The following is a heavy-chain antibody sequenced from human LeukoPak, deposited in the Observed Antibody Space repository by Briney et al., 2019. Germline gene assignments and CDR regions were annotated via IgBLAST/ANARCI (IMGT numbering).Heavy chain of an antibody. CDR1: GFTFRSYA. CDR2: ISFDGSNK. J-gene: IGHJ4*02. CDR3: AREFMGTTRSFDY. Sequence: GRSLRLSCAVSGFTFRSYAMHWVRQAPGKGLEWVAVISFDGSNKYYVDSAKGRFTISRDNSKNTLYLQMNSLRAEDTAIYYCAREFMGTTRSFDYWGQGTLVTVSS. D-gene: IGHD1-26*01. V-gene: IGHV3-30-3*01.